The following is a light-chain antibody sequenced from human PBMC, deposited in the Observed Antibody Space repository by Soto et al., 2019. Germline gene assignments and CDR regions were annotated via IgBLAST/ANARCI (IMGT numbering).Light chain of an antibody. J-gene: IGKJ4*01. V-gene: IGKV3-11*01. CDR1: QSVSNY. CDR3: QRHINRLS. Sequence: EIVLTQSPATLSLSPGEGATLSCRASQSVSNYLAWYQQKPGQAPRLLIYDASNRATGIPARFSGSGSGTDFTLTISTLEPEDFAVYCCQRHINRLSSGGGTKV. CDR2: DAS.